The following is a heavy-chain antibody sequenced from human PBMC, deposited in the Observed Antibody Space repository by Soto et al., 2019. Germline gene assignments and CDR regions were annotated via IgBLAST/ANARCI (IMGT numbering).Heavy chain of an antibody. V-gene: IGHV3-30*01. J-gene: IGHJ6*02. D-gene: IGHD6-19*01. CDR1: GFTFSSYA. CDR2: ISHHGSNK. CDR3: GRGGGGDSGGWDGPYYGMHV. Sequence: QVQVVESGGGVVQPGRSLGLSCATSGFTFSSYAMHWVRQAPGKGLEWVAVISHHGSNKYYADSVKGRFTISRDNSKSTLSLQMNSLRPDDTGVYYWGRGGGGDSGGWDGPYYGMHVWGQRTTVTVSS.